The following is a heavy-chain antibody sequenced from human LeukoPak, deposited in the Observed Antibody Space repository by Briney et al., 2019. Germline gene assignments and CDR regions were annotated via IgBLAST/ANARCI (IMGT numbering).Heavy chain of an antibody. Sequence: SETLSFTCTVSGGSISSYYWSWIRQPPGKGLEWIGYIYYSGSTNYNPSLKSRVTISVDTSKNQFSLKLSSVTAADTAVYYCASPAVAGTRYFDLWGRGTLVTVSS. CDR1: GGSISSYY. CDR3: ASPAVAGTRYFDL. V-gene: IGHV4-59*01. J-gene: IGHJ2*01. D-gene: IGHD6-19*01. CDR2: IYYSGST.